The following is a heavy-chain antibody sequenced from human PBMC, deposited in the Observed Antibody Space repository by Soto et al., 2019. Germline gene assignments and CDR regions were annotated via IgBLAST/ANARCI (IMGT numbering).Heavy chain of an antibody. CDR1: SGSISSSNW. CDR2: IYHSGST. J-gene: IGHJ5*02. CDR3: ARLTVVVAATGNWFDP. Sequence: SETLSLTCAVSSGSISSSNWWGWVRQPPGKGLEWIGEIYHSGSTNYNPSLKSRVTISVDKSKNQFSLKLSSVTAADTAVYYCARLTVVVAATGNWFDPWGQGTLVTVSS. V-gene: IGHV4-4*02. D-gene: IGHD2-15*01.